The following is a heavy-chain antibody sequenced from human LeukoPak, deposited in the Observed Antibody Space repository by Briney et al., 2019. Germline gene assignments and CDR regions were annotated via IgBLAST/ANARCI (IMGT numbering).Heavy chain of an antibody. Sequence: GGSLRLSCAASGFTFSSYGMHWVRQAPGKGLEWVAVIWYDGSNKYYADSVKGRFTISRDNSKNMLYLQMNSLRAEDTAVYYCAKDLSIAAAGTGWFDPWGQGTLVTVSS. CDR3: AKDLSIAAAGTGWFDP. D-gene: IGHD6-13*01. J-gene: IGHJ5*02. V-gene: IGHV3-33*06. CDR1: GFTFSSYG. CDR2: IWYDGSNK.